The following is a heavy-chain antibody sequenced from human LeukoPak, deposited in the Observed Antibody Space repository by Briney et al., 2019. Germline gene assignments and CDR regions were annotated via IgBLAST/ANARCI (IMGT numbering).Heavy chain of an antibody. D-gene: IGHD5-18*01. CDR1: GGTFSSYA. J-gene: IGHJ4*02. CDR2: IIPILGIA. Sequence: SVKVSCKASGGTFSSYAISWVRQAPGQGLGWMGRIIPILGIANYAQKFQGRVTITADKSTSTAYMELSSLRSEDTAVYYCARDSRYSYGSRDYWGQGTLVTVSS. V-gene: IGHV1-69*04. CDR3: ARDSRYSYGSRDY.